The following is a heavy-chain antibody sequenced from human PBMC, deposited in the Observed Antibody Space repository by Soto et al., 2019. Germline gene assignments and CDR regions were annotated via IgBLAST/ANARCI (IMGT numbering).Heavy chain of an antibody. CDR1: GFTFSSYW. CDR3: AASHDYGPHFDF. CDR2: IKQDGSEK. D-gene: IGHD4-17*01. Sequence: PVGSLRLSCAASGFTFSSYWINWVRQAPGKGLEWVANIKQDGSEKYYVDSVKGRFTISRDSAENSVYLQMHSLRAEDTAVYHCAASHDYGPHFDFCGQRSLVTVSS. V-gene: IGHV3-7*01. J-gene: IGHJ4*02.